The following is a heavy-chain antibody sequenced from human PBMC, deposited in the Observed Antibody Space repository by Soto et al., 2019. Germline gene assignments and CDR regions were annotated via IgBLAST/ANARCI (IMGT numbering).Heavy chain of an antibody. V-gene: IGHV3-21*01. D-gene: IGHD3-10*01. CDR1: VFTFSSYS. CDR2: ISSSSSYI. J-gene: IGHJ4*02. Sequence: GGSLRLACAASVFTFSSYSMNWVRQAPGKGLEWVSSISSSSSYIYYADSVKGRFTISRDNAKNSLYLQMNSLRAEDTAVYYCARESSFYGSGSYYLTWGQGTLVTVSS. CDR3: ARESSFYGSGSYYLT.